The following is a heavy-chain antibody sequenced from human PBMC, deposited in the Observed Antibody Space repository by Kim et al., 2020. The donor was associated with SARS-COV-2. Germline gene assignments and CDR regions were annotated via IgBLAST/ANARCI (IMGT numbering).Heavy chain of an antibody. Sequence: AQKLQGRVTMTRDTSVSTAYMELSRLRSDDTAVYYCAREGGIVATIGMDVWGQGTTVTVSS. CDR3: AREGGIVATIGMDV. J-gene: IGHJ6*02. D-gene: IGHD5-12*01. V-gene: IGHV1-2*02.